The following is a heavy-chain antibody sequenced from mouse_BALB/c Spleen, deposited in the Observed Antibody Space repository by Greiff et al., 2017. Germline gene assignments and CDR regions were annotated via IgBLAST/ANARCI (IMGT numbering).Heavy chain of an antibody. CDR1: GFTFSSFG. Sequence: EVKLMESGGGLVQPGGSRKLSCAASGFTFSSFGMHWVRQAPEKGLEWVAYISSGSSTIYYADTVKGRFTISRDNPKNTLFLQMTSLRSEDTAMYYCARAYGNYAWFAYWGQGTLVTVSA. V-gene: IGHV5-17*02. CDR3: ARAYGNYAWFAY. D-gene: IGHD2-1*01. CDR2: ISSGSSTI. J-gene: IGHJ3*01.